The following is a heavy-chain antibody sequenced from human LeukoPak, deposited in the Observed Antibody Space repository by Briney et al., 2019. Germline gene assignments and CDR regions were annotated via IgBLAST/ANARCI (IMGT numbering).Heavy chain of an antibody. Sequence: PGGSLRLSCAASGFTFSSYWMHWVRQVPGKGLVWVSRINSDERSTSYADFVKGRFTISRDNAENTLYLQMNSLRAEDTAVYYCARDGSSWSFPLNRFDPWGQGTLVTVSS. V-gene: IGHV3-74*01. CDR2: INSDERST. D-gene: IGHD6-13*01. CDR1: GFTFSSYW. J-gene: IGHJ5*02. CDR3: ARDGSSWSFPLNRFDP.